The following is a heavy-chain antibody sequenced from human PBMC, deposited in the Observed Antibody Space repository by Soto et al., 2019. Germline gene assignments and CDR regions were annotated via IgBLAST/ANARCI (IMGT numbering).Heavy chain of an antibody. CDR3: TRLISAAQDY. CDR2: IRDRAYNYAR. Sequence: EVLLVESGGGLVQPGGSLTLSCAASGFVFKDSSIHWVRQASGKGLEWVGRIRDRAYNYARSYAASVKGRFTISRDDSSNTAFLQMNSLKTEDTAIYYCTRLISAAQDYWGQGNRVAVSS. J-gene: IGHJ4*02. CDR1: GFVFKDSS. V-gene: IGHV3-73*01. D-gene: IGHD3-22*01.